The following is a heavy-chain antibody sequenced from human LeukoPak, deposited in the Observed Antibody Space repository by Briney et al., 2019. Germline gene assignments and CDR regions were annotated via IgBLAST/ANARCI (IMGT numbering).Heavy chain of an antibody. CDR1: GFTVTKFD. CDR3: AKDRAVGAARVNDG. Sequence: GGSLRLSCAASGFTVTKFDMSWVRQAPGKGLQWVSTISGNGNSLYYADSVNGRFTISRDNSKNTLYLQMNSLRTEDTAEYYCAKDRAVGAARVNDGWGKGITVIVSS. D-gene: IGHD1-26*01. CDR2: ISGNGNSL. J-gene: IGHJ6*04. V-gene: IGHV3-23*01.